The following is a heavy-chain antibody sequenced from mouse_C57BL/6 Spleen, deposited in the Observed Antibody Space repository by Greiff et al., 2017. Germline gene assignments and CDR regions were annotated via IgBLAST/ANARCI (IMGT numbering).Heavy chain of an antibody. CDR2: IDPSDSYT. J-gene: IGHJ4*01. CDR3: ARSYGNSLEAMDY. V-gene: IGHV1-69*01. CDR1: GYTFTSYW. Sequence: QVQLQQPGAELVMPGASVKLSCKASGYTFTSYWMHWVKQRPGQGLEWIGEIDPSDSYTNYNQKFKGKSTLTVDKSSSTAYMQLSSLTSEDSAVYYCARSYGNSLEAMDYWGQGTSVTVSS. D-gene: IGHD2-1*01.